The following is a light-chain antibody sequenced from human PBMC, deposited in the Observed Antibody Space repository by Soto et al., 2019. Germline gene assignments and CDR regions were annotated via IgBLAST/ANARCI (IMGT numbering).Light chain of an antibody. CDR3: QQYNNWPPMA. CDR1: PSVSSN. V-gene: IGKV3-15*01. CDR2: GAS. J-gene: IGKJ1*01. Sequence: EIVMTQSPATLSVSPGARATLSCRASPSVSSNLAWYQQKPGQAPRLLIYGASTRATGIPARFSGSGSGTDFNLTISSLQSEDFAVYNCQQYNNWPPMAFGQGTKVEIK.